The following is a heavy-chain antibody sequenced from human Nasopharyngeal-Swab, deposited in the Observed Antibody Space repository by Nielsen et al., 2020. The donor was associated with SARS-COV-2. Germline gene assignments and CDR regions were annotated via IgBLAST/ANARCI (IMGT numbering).Heavy chain of an antibody. J-gene: IGHJ6*02. D-gene: IGHD3-3*01. CDR1: GFTFSNYN. CDR3: ARDGLDYDFWSAYFMDV. V-gene: IGHV3-21*01. Sequence: GESRKISCAASGFTFSNYNMNCVRQDPGKGLEWVSSISSSTTYIYYADSVKGRFTISRDNAKNSLYLQMNSLRAEDTAVYYCARDGLDYDFWSAYFMDVWGQGTTVTVSS. CDR2: ISSSTTYI.